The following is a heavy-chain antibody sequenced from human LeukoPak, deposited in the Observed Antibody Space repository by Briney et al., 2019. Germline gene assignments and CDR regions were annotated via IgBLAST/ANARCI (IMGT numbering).Heavy chain of an antibody. CDR3: AKSRATGMAFYDY. Sequence: GGSLRLSCAASGFTFSSYAMTCVRQAPGKGLEWLSAISGDGIYTYYSDSVKGRFTSSRDNSKSTLYLQMSNLRAEDTAVYYCAKSRATGMAFYDYWGQGIQVTVSS. CDR2: ISGDGIYT. V-gene: IGHV3-23*01. J-gene: IGHJ4*02. CDR1: GFTFSSYA. D-gene: IGHD5-18*01.